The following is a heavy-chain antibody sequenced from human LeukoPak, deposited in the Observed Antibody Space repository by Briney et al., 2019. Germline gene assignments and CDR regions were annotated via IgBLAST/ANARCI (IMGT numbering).Heavy chain of an antibody. CDR1: GGSISSGDYY. J-gene: IGHJ5*02. Sequence: RSSETLSLTCTVSGGSISSGDYYWSWIRQPPGKGLEWIGYIYYSGSTYYNPSLKSRVTISVDTSKNQFSLKLSSVTAADTAVYYCARDSPPYYYDSSGYLNWFDPWGQGTLVTVSS. D-gene: IGHD3-22*01. CDR3: ARDSPPYYYDSSGYLNWFDP. V-gene: IGHV4-30-4*01. CDR2: IYYSGST.